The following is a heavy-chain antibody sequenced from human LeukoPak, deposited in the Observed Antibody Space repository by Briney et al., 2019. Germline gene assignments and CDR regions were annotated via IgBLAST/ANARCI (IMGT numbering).Heavy chain of an antibody. V-gene: IGHV4-61*09. Sequence: SETLSRTGTVSGGSISSGTYYWSWIRQPAGKGLEWIGHIFPSGSTNYNPSLKSRVTISVDTSKNQFSLKLSSVTAADTAVYYCARSLFTILYYFDYWGQGNVVTVSS. CDR2: IFPSGST. J-gene: IGHJ4*02. CDR3: ARSLFTILYYFDY. D-gene: IGHD3-10*01. CDR1: GGSISSGTYY.